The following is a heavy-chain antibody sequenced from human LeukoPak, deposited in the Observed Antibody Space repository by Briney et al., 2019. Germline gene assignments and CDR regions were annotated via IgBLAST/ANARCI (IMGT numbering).Heavy chain of an antibody. D-gene: IGHD5-18*01. Sequence: GGSLRLSCAASGFTFSSYGMHWVRQAPGKGLEWVAVIWYDGSNKYYADSVKGRFTISRDNSKNTLYLQMNSLRAEDTAVYYCAGEPLDTAMANYYYYGMDVWGQGTTVTVSS. CDR1: GFTFSSYG. J-gene: IGHJ6*02. CDR3: AGEPLDTAMANYYYYGMDV. CDR2: IWYDGSNK. V-gene: IGHV3-33*01.